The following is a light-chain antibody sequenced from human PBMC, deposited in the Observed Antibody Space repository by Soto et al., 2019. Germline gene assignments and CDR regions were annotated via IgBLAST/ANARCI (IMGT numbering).Light chain of an antibody. CDR2: DAS. Sequence: DIVLTQSPSTLSFSLGDRATISCRASQGVSSYLAWYQQKPGQAPRLLIYDASNMATGIPSRFSGSGSGTDFTLTISSLEPEDVAVYYCQQRSNWPRTFGGGTKVEIK. V-gene: IGKV3-11*01. CDR3: QQRSNWPRT. J-gene: IGKJ4*02. CDR1: QGVSSY.